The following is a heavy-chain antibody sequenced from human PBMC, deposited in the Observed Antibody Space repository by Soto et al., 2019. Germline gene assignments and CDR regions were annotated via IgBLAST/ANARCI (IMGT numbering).Heavy chain of an antibody. J-gene: IGHJ5*02. D-gene: IGHD6-19*01. CDR2: INHSGST. V-gene: IGHV4-34*01. CDR1: GGSFSGYY. Sequence: SETLSLTCAVYGGSFSGYYWSWIRQPPGKGLEWIGEINHSGSTNYNPSLKSRVTISVDTSKNQFSLKLSSVTAADTAVYYCARGWLVRGANWFDPWGQGTLVTVSS. CDR3: ARGWLVRGANWFDP.